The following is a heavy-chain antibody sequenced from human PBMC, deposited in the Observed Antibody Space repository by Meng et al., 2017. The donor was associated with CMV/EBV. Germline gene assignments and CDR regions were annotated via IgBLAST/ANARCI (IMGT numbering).Heavy chain of an antibody. D-gene: IGHD1-26*01. V-gene: IGHV3-30*18. J-gene: IGHJ4*02. CDR1: TFRSYG. Sequence: TFRSYGMHWVRQAPGKGLEWVAVISYDGSNKYYADSVKGRFTISRDNSKNTLYLQMNSLRAEDTAVYYCAKDDTVWTKYSGSYLADYWGQGTLVTVSS. CDR3: AKDDTVWTKYSGSYLADY. CDR2: ISYDGSNK.